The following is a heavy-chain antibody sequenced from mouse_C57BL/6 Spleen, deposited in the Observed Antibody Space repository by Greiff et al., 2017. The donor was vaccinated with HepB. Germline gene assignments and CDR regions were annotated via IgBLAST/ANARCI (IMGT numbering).Heavy chain of an antibody. Sequence: VQLQQSGPGLVQPSQSLSITCTVSGFSFTSYGVHWVRQSPGKGLEWLGVIWSGGSTDYNAAFISRLSISKDNSKSQVFFKMNSLQADDTAIYYWARPNWDEGGYFDYWGKGTTLTVSS. J-gene: IGHJ2*01. CDR1: GFSFTSYG. V-gene: IGHV2-2*01. D-gene: IGHD4-1*02. CDR2: IWSGGST. CDR3: ARPNWDEGGYFDY.